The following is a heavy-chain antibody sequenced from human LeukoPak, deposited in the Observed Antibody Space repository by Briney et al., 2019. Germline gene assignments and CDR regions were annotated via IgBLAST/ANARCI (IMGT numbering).Heavy chain of an antibody. V-gene: IGHV4-61*02. CDR2: IHTSGST. CDR3: ARGAGTRSGTFDI. Sequence: SETLSLTCTVSGDSISSGSFYWSWTRQPAGKGLEWIGRIHTSGSTSYSPSLKSRVTMSIDTSKNQFSLKLHSVTATDTAVYYCARGAGTRSGTFDIWGQGTMVTVSS. D-gene: IGHD1/OR15-1a*01. CDR1: GDSISSGSFY. J-gene: IGHJ3*02.